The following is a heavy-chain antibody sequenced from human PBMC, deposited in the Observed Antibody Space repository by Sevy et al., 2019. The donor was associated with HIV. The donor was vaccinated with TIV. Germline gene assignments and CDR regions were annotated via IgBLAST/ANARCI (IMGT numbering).Heavy chain of an antibody. Sequence: GESLKISCQGSADSFTTYWLNWVRQIPGKGLVWMGRIDPRDSYTTYSPSFQGHVTISVGRSSNTAYLQWRSLRASDTGIYYCARRGPSLIFYAIDVWGQGTTVTVSS. CDR3: ARRGPSLIFYAIDV. D-gene: IGHD3-10*01. CDR2: IDPRDSYT. V-gene: IGHV5-10-1*01. CDR1: ADSFTTYW. J-gene: IGHJ6*02.